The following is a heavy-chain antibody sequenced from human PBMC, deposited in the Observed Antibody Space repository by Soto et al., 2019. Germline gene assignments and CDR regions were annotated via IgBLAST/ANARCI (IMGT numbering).Heavy chain of an antibody. CDR1: GFSLSTSGVG. V-gene: IGHV2-5*02. Sequence: GPTLVNPTQTLTLTCTFSGFSLSTSGVGVGWIRQPPGKVLEWLALIYWDDDKRYSPSLKSRLTITKDTSKNQVVLTMTNMDPVDTATYYCAHIPLYGDYVRSVEYFQHWGQGTLVTVS. CDR2: IYWDDDK. D-gene: IGHD4-17*01. CDR3: AHIPLYGDYVRSVEYFQH. J-gene: IGHJ1*01.